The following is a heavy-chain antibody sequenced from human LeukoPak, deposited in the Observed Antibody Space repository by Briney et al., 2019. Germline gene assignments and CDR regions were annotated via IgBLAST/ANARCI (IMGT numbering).Heavy chain of an antibody. CDR2: IYHSGST. J-gene: IGHJ5*02. CDR3: ARSTMIENWFDP. D-gene: IGHD3-22*01. V-gene: IGHV4-38-2*02. CDR1: GYSISSGYY. Sequence: SETLSLTCTVSGYSISSGYYWGWIRQPPGKGLEWIGSIYHSGSTYYNPSLKSRVTISVDTSKNQFSLKLSSVTAADTAVYYCARSTMIENWFDPWGQGTLVTVSS.